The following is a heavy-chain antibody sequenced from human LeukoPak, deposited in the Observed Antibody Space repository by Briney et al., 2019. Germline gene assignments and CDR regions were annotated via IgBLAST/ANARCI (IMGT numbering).Heavy chain of an antibody. V-gene: IGHV4-34*01. J-gene: IGHJ5*02. CDR3: ARLMVRGVIRQYNWFDP. CDR1: GGSFSGYY. Sequence: PSETLSLTCAVYGGSFSGYYWSWIRQPPGKGLEWIGEINHSGSTNYNPSLKGRVTISVDTSKNQFSLKLSSVTAADTAVYYCARLMVRGVIRQYNWFDPWGQGTLVTVSS. CDR2: INHSGST. D-gene: IGHD3-10*01.